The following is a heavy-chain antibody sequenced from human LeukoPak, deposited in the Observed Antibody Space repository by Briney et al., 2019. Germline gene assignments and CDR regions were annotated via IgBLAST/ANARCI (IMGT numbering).Heavy chain of an antibody. CDR3: AKVNDLGDFDY. Sequence: GGSLRLSCAASGFTFSSYAMSWVRRAPGQGLEWVSAISGSGNSTYYADSVKGRFTISRGNSKNTLYLQMNSLRAEDTAVYYCAKVNDLGDFDYWGQGTLVTVSS. CDR1: GFTFSSYA. J-gene: IGHJ4*02. CDR2: ISGSGNST. D-gene: IGHD1-1*01. V-gene: IGHV3-23*01.